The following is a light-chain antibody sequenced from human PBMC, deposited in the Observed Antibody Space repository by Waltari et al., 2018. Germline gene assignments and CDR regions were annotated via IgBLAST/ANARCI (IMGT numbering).Light chain of an antibody. J-gene: IGLJ2*01. V-gene: IGLV1-44*01. CDR1: NSNIGSNT. Sequence: QSVLTQPPSASGTPGQGVIISCSGSNSNIGSNTVHWYQQLPGTAPKHVIYSNYQRPSGVPARFSGSKSVTSASLAISGLQSEDEADYYCAAWDDSLSGVVFGGGTKLTVL. CDR3: AAWDDSLSGVV. CDR2: SNY.